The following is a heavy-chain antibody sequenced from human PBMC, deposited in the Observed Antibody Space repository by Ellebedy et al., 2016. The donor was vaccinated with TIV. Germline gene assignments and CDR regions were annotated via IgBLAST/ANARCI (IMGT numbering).Heavy chain of an antibody. D-gene: IGHD4-17*01. CDR1: GGSFSGYY. V-gene: IGHV4-34*01. CDR2: INHSGST. CDR3: ARDLTTVTDNWFNP. J-gene: IGHJ5*02. Sequence: SETLSLTXAVYGGSFSGYYWSWIRQPPGKGLEWIGEINHSGSTNYNPSLKSRVTISVDTSKNQFSLKLSSVTAADTAVYYCARDLTTVTDNWFNPWGQGTLVTVSS.